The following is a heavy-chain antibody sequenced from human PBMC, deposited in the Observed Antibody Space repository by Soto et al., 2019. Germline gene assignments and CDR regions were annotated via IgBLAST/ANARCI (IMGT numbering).Heavy chain of an antibody. Sequence: GGSLRLSCAASGFPFSDYYMSCIRQAPGKGLEWVSYISTSGSTINYADSVKGRFTISRDNAKNSLYLQMNSLRTEDTAVYYCARVSPPPDYWGQGTLVTVSS. CDR1: GFPFSDYY. CDR2: ISTSGSTI. CDR3: ARVSPPPDY. J-gene: IGHJ4*02. V-gene: IGHV3-11*01.